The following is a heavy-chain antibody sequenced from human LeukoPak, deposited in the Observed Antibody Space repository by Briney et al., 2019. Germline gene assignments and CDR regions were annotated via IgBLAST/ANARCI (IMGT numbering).Heavy chain of an antibody. J-gene: IGHJ3*02. Sequence: GGSLRLSCAAPGFTFSTYWMHWVRQAPGKGLVWVSRINRDGSSTRYADSVKGRFTISRDNAKKTLYLQMNSLRAEDTAVYYCERDRETYYDILTGYYTLGDAFDIWGQGTMVTV. CDR1: GFTFSTYW. CDR2: INRDGSST. V-gene: IGHV3-74*01. CDR3: ERDRETYYDILTGYYTLGDAFDI. D-gene: IGHD3-9*01.